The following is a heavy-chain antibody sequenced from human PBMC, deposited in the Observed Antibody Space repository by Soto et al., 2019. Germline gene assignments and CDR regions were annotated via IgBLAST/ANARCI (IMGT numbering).Heavy chain of an antibody. J-gene: IGHJ5*02. Sequence: ASVKVSCKASGYTFTSYYMHCVRQAPGQGLEWMGIINPSGGSTSYAQKFQGRVTMTRGTSTSTVYMELSSLRSEDTAVYYCARDPRGTIFGVVIPTDRNWFDPWGQGTLVTVSS. CDR1: GYTFTSYY. CDR3: ARDPRGTIFGVVIPTDRNWFDP. V-gene: IGHV1-46*01. D-gene: IGHD3-3*01. CDR2: INPSGGST.